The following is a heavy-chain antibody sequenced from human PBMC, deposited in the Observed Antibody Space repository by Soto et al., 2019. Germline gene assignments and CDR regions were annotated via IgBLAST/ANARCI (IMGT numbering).Heavy chain of an antibody. V-gene: IGHV1-69*08. Sequence: QVQLVQSGAEVKKPGSSVKVSCKASGGTFSSYTISWVRQAPGQGLEWMGRIIPILGIANYAQKFQGRVTITADNTTSTAYMELSSLRSEDTAVYYCARECGGDCALDYWGQGTLVTVSS. CDR1: GGTFSSYT. CDR2: IIPILGIA. J-gene: IGHJ4*02. CDR3: ARECGGDCALDY. D-gene: IGHD2-21*02.